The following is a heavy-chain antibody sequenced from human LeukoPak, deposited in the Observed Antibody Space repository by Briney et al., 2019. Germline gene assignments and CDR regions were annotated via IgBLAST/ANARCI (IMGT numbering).Heavy chain of an antibody. D-gene: IGHD1-26*01. V-gene: IGHV4-34*01. J-gene: IGHJ4*02. Sequence: ASETLSLTCAVYGGSFSGYYWSWIRQPPGKGLEWIGEINHSGSTNYNPSLKSRVTISVDTSKNQFSLKLSSVTAADTAVYYCANSIVGAKGAPSYWGQGTLVTVSS. CDR2: INHSGST. CDR1: GGSFSGYY. CDR3: ANSIVGAKGAPSY.